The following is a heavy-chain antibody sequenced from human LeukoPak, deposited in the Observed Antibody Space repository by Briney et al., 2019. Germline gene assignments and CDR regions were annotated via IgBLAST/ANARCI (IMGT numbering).Heavy chain of an antibody. CDR3: ARESYDILTGYYSGAFDI. CDR2: IKSDGSST. Sequence: GGSLRLSCAASGFTFSYYWMHWVRQAPGKGLVWVSRIKSDGSSTTYADSVRGRITISRDNAKNTLYLQMNSLRAEDTAVYYCARESYDILTGYYSGAFDIWGQGTKVTVSS. V-gene: IGHV3-74*01. J-gene: IGHJ3*02. D-gene: IGHD3-9*01. CDR1: GFTFSYYW.